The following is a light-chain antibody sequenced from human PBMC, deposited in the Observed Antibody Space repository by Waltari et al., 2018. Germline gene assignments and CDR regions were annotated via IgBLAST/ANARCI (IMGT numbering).Light chain of an antibody. CDR1: HIGDKS. CDR2: RDV. J-gene: IGLJ2*01. Sequence: SYELTQAASVSVALGQTARVTCGGNHIGDKSLHWYQQRPGQAPVLVMYRDVNRPSEIPGRFSGSNSGNRATLTIRRVQVEDEADYYCQVWDSNTGVFGGGTKLIVL. CDR3: QVWDSNTGV. V-gene: IGLV3-9*01.